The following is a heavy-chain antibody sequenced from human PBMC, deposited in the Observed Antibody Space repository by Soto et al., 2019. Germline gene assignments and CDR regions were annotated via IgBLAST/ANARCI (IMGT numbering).Heavy chain of an antibody. D-gene: IGHD2-21*02. CDR1: GGTFSNYA. J-gene: IGHJ3*02. CDR3: AIDRCGGDCYPPDALDI. CDR2: INPLFGTA. V-gene: IGHV1-69*12. Sequence: QVQLVQSGAEVKKPGSSVKVSCMASGGTFSNYAVTWVRQAPGQGLEWMGGINPLFGTANYAQRFKGRLTITADESTSTEYMELSSLRSEDTAVYYCAIDRCGGDCYPPDALDIWGHGTMVTVSS.